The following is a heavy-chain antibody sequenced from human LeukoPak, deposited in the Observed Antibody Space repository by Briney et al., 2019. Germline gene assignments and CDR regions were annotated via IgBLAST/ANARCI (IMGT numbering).Heavy chain of an antibody. CDR1: GFTVTTNY. CDR2: IYSGGYT. D-gene: IGHD1-26*01. V-gene: IGHV3-66*01. Sequence: PGGSLRLSCAASGFTVTTNYMTWVRQAPGKGLEWVSIIYSGGYTEYADSVKGRFTISRDNSKNTLDLQMSSLRAEDTAVYYCARRLEYSGSKGVFDHWGQGTLVTVSS. CDR3: ARRLEYSGSKGVFDH. J-gene: IGHJ4*02.